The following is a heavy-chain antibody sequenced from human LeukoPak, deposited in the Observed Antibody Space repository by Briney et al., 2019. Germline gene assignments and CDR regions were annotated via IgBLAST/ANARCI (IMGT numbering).Heavy chain of an antibody. CDR1: GFTFGDYG. CDR2: INWNGGST. Sequence: GGSLRLSCAASGFTFGDYGMSWVRQAPGKGLEWVSGINWNGGSTGYADSVKGRFTISRDNAKNSLYLQMNSLRAEDTAVYYCARAFGVVGATNPGYWGQGTLVTVSS. J-gene: IGHJ4*02. D-gene: IGHD1-26*01. CDR3: ARAFGVVGATNPGY. V-gene: IGHV3-20*04.